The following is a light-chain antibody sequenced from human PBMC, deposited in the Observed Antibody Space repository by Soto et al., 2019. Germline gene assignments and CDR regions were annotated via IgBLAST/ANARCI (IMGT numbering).Light chain of an antibody. J-gene: IGKJ4*01. V-gene: IGKV1-9*01. CDR2: GAS. Sequence: DIQLTQSPSFLSASVGDKVTITCRASQAISRSLAWYQQNPGKAPKLLIYGASTLQSGVPSRFSGSGSGTEFTHTIGGLQPEDFATYYCQQLNSYPLTFGGGAKVEMK. CDR3: QQLNSYPLT. CDR1: QAISRS.